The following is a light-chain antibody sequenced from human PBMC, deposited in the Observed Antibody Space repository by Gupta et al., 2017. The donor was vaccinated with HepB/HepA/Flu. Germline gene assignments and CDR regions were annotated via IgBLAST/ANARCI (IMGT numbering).Light chain of an antibody. CDR3: SSFTSSSTLAV. V-gene: IGLV2-14*03. CDR2: AVT. CDR1: SSDV. J-gene: IGLJ2*01. Sequence: QSALTQPASVSGSPGQSITISCTGTSSDVSWYQQHPGKAPKLMIYAVTLRPPRVSHRFSGSKSGDTASLTIAELQTEDEAYDDCSSFTSSSTLAVFGGGTKVTVL.